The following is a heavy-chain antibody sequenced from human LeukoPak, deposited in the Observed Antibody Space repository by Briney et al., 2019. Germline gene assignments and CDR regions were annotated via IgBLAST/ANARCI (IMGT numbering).Heavy chain of an antibody. Sequence: GGSLRLSCAASGFTFSSYAMSWVRQAPGKGLEWVSAISGSGGSTYYADSVKGRFTISRDNAKNSLYLQMNSLRAEDTAVYYCAREMATIDAFDIWGQGTMVTVSS. CDR3: AREMATIDAFDI. CDR2: ISGSGGST. CDR1: GFTFSSYA. J-gene: IGHJ3*02. D-gene: IGHD5-24*01. V-gene: IGHV3-23*01.